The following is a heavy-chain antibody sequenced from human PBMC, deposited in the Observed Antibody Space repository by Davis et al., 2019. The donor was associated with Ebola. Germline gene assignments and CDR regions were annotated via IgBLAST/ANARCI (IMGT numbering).Heavy chain of an antibody. Sequence: AASVKVSCKASGGTFISYAISWVRHAPGQGLEWMGGIIPIFGTANYAQKFQGRVTITADESPSTAYMELSSLRSEDTAVYYCASLCSSSIGDTGYWGQGTLVTVSS. V-gene: IGHV1-69*13. CDR1: GGTFISYA. J-gene: IGHJ4*02. CDR3: ASLCSSSIGDTGY. CDR2: IIPIFGTA. D-gene: IGHD6-6*01.